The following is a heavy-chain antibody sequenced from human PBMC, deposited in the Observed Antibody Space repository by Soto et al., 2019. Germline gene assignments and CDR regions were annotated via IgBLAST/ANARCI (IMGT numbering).Heavy chain of an antibody. J-gene: IGHJ6*02. Sequence: QVQLVQSGAEVKKPGSSVKVSCKAPGGTFSSYAISWVRQAPVQGLEWMGGIIPIFGTAKYAQKFQGRVTITADESTSTGDMVLSSLISEDTAVYYCARSQGGSSSLDIYYYYYYGMDVWGQGTTVTVSS. V-gene: IGHV1-69*01. D-gene: IGHD2-15*01. CDR2: IIPIFGTA. CDR3: ARSQGGSSSLDIYYYYYYGMDV. CDR1: GGTFSSYA.